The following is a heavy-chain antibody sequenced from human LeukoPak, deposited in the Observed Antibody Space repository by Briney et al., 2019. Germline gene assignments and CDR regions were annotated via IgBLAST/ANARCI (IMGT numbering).Heavy chain of an antibody. V-gene: IGHV4-4*07. CDR2: IYTSEST. Sequence: SETLSLTCTGSGGSLSSYYWSWIRQPAGKGLEWIGRIYTSESTNYDPSLKSRVTMSVDTSKNQFSLKLSFVTAADTAVYYCARAYDGDDAFDIWGQGTMVTVSS. D-gene: IGHD3-10*01. CDR1: GGSLSSYY. CDR3: ARAYDGDDAFDI. J-gene: IGHJ3*02.